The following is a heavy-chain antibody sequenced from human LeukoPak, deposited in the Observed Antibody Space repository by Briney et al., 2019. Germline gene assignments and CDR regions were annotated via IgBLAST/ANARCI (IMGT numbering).Heavy chain of an antibody. CDR1: GYTLTELS. CDR3: ATISCSDGSCYSGTMFDY. D-gene: IGHD2-15*01. V-gene: IGHV1-24*01. CDR2: FDPEDGET. Sequence: ASVKVSCKVSGYTLTELSMHWVRQAPGKGLEWMGGFDPEDGETIYAQKFQGRVTMTEDTSTDTAYMELSSLRSEDTAVYYCATISCSDGSCYSGTMFDYWGQGTLVTVSS. J-gene: IGHJ4*02.